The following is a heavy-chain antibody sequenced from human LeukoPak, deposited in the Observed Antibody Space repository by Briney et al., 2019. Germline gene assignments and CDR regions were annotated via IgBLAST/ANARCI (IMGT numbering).Heavy chain of an antibody. CDR3: AKAGSGYDYRLDY. J-gene: IGHJ4*02. D-gene: IGHD5-12*01. Sequence: PGGSLRLSCAASGFTFSSYAMSWVRQAPGKGLEWDSAISGSGGSTYYADSVKGRFTISRDNSKTTLCLQMNSLRAEDTAVYYCAKAGSGYDYRLDYWGQGTLVTVSS. CDR2: ISGSGGST. V-gene: IGHV3-23*01. CDR1: GFTFSSYA.